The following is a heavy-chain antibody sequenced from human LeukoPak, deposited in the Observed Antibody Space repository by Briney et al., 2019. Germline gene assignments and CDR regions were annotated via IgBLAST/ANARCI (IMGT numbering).Heavy chain of an antibody. D-gene: IGHD4-17*01. V-gene: IGHV3-7*01. CDR3: ARDTTVTTGGFDY. CDR2: IKQDGSEK. CDR1: GFTFSSYW. J-gene: IGHJ4*02. Sequence: GGSLRLSCAASGFTFSSYWMSWVRQAPGKGLEWVANIKQDGSEKYYVDSVKGRFTISRDNAKNSPYLQMNSLRAEDTAVYYCARDTTVTTGGFDYWGQGTLVTVSS.